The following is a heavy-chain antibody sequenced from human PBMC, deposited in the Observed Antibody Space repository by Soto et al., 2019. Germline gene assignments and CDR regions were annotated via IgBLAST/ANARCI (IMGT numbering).Heavy chain of an antibody. D-gene: IGHD5-12*01. J-gene: IGHJ4*01. V-gene: IGHV1-69*06. CDR1: GGLISKYS. CDR2: VLPISGST. CDR3: ATIRVRGGPLRFED. Sequence: QVQLVQSGAEVRKPGSSVKVSCKTSGGLISKYSFNWVRQAPGQGLEWMGGVLPISGSTDYAQKFQGRLTITADRSTRTVYIELSRLRSDDTANYYCATIRVRGGPLRFEDGGQGMLISVSS.